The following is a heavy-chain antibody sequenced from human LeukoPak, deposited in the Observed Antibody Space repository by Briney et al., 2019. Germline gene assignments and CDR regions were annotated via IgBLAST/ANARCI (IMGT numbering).Heavy chain of an antibody. CDR3: ARDLSALAAGDY. V-gene: IGHV1-18*04. Sequence: ASVKVSCKASGYTFTSYGISWVRQAPGQGLEWMGWISAYSGNTNYAQKLQGRVTMTTDTSTGTAYMELRSLRSDDTAVYYCARDLSALAAGDYWGQGTLVTVSS. J-gene: IGHJ4*02. CDR1: GYTFTSYG. CDR2: ISAYSGNT. D-gene: IGHD6-13*01.